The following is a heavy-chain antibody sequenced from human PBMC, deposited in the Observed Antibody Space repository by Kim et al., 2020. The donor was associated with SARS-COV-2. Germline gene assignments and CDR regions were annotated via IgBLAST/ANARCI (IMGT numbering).Heavy chain of an antibody. CDR1: GFTFSSYA. V-gene: IGHV3-30*04. CDR2: ISYDGSNK. J-gene: IGHJ4*01. CDR3: ARELFASIVATICLDY. Sequence: GGSLRLSCAASGFTFSSYAMHWVRQAPGKGLEWVAVISYDGSNKYYADSVKGRFTISRDNSKNTLYLQMNSLRAEDTAVYYCARELFASIVATICLDYWG. D-gene: IGHD5-12*01.